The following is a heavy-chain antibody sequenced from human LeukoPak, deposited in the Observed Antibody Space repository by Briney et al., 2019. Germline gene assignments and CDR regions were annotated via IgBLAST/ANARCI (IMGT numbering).Heavy chain of an antibody. D-gene: IGHD3-3*01. V-gene: IGHV3-23*01. CDR3: AKARRAWSGSDFDY. J-gene: IGHJ4*02. CDR1: GFTFSSYA. Sequence: PGGSLRLSCAASGFTFSSYAMSWVRQAPGKGLEWVSAISGSGGSTYYADSVKGRFTISRDNSRNTLYLQMNSLRAEDTAVYYCAKARRAWSGSDFDYWGQGTLVTVSS. CDR2: ISGSGGST.